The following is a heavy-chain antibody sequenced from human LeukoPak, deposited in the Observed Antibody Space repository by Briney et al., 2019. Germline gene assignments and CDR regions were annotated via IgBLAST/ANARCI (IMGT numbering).Heavy chain of an antibody. Sequence: SETLSLTCTVSGGSISSYYWSWIRQPPGEGLEWIGYIYYSGSTNYNPSLKSRVTISVDTSKNQFSLKLSSVTAADTAVYYCARADYDILTGYYSYFDYWGQGTLVIVSS. CDR2: IYYSGST. CDR1: GGSISSYY. D-gene: IGHD3-9*01. CDR3: ARADYDILTGYYSYFDY. J-gene: IGHJ4*02. V-gene: IGHV4-59*01.